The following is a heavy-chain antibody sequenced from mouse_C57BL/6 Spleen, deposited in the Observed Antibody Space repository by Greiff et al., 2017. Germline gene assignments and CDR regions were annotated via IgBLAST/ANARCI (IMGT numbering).Heavy chain of an antibody. CDR1: GYAFSSSW. D-gene: IGHD1-1*01. Sequence: QVQLKESGPELVKPGASVKISCKASGYAFSSSWMNWVKQRPGKGLEWIGRIYPGDGDTNYNGKFKGKATLTADKSSSTAYMQLSSLTSEDSAVYFCAIIIHYAMDYWGQGTSVTVSS. V-gene: IGHV1-82*01. CDR2: IYPGDGDT. J-gene: IGHJ4*01. CDR3: AIIIHYAMDY.